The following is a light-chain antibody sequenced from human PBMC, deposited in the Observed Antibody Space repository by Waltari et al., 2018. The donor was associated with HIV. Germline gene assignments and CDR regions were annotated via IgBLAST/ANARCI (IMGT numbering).Light chain of an antibody. V-gene: IGLV3-1*01. CDR1: QFGATY. CDR3: QAWDSSTSYV. Sequence: SSELTPPPSVSVSPGQTASIPCSGDQFGATYSCWYQQKPGQPPVLVIYQDSKRPSGIPERFSGSNSGNTATLTISGTQAMDEADYYCQAWDSSTSYVFGTGTKVTVL. CDR2: QDS. J-gene: IGLJ1*01.